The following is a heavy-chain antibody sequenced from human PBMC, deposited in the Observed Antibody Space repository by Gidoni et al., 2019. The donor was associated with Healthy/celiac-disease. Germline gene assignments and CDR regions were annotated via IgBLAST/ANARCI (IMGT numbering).Heavy chain of an antibody. CDR2: INHSGST. CDR1: GGSFSGYY. J-gene: IGHJ6*02. V-gene: IGHV4-34*01. D-gene: IGHD6-6*01. Sequence: QVQLQQWGAGLLTPSETLSLTCAVYGGSFSGYYWSWIRQPPGKGLEWIGEINHSGSTNYNPSLKSRVTISVDTSKNQFSLKLSSVTAADTAVYYCARVRKRAARPEYYGMDVWGQGTTVTVSS. CDR3: ARVRKRAARPEYYGMDV.